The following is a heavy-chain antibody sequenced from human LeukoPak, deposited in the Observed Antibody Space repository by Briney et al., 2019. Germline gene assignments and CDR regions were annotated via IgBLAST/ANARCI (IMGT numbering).Heavy chain of an antibody. V-gene: IGHV3-74*01. J-gene: IGHJ4*02. Sequence: GWSLRLSCTASGFTFSSYWMHWVRQAPGKGLVWVSRINSDGGSTSYADSVKGRFTISRDNAENTLYLQMNSLRAEDTAVYYCARRIQGMAPYYFDYWGQGTLVTVSS. CDR3: ARRIQGMAPYYFDY. CDR1: GFTFSSYW. CDR2: INSDGGST. D-gene: IGHD5-24*01.